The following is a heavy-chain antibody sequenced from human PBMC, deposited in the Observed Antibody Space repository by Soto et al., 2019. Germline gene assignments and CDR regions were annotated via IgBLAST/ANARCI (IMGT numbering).Heavy chain of an antibody. D-gene: IGHD3-3*02. V-gene: IGHV3-74*01. Sequence: EVQLVESGGGLVQPGGSLRLSCAASGFTFSSHWMHWVRQAPGEGLVWASRINNDGRTTNYADSVKGRFTISRDNAKNTLYLQINSLRVEDTAVYYCARGIYHKYGMDVWGQGTTVTVSS. J-gene: IGHJ6*02. CDR2: INNDGRTT. CDR1: GFTFSSHW. CDR3: ARGIYHKYGMDV.